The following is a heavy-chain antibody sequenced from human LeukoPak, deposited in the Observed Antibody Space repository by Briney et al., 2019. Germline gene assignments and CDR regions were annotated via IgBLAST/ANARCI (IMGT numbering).Heavy chain of an antibody. D-gene: IGHD1-26*01. CDR1: GFTFSDYY. CDR2: ISSSGSTI. CDR3: ARDGLVGARTFDY. Sequence: GGSLRLSCAASGFTFSDYYMSWIRQAPGKGLEWVSYISSSGSTIYYADSVKGRFTISRDNAKNSLYLQMNSRRAEDTAVYYCARDGLVGARTFDYWGQGTLVTVSS. J-gene: IGHJ4*02. V-gene: IGHV3-11*01.